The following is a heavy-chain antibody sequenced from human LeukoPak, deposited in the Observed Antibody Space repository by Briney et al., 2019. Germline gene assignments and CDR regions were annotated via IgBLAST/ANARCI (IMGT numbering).Heavy chain of an antibody. CDR1: GFTLTNYA. D-gene: IGHD1-20*01. CDR3: AKDRRITAPLFDY. V-gene: IGHV3-23*01. CDR2: ISGGGGST. Sequence: GGSLRLSCAASGFTLTNYAMSWVRQAPGKGLEWVSTISGGGGSTFYADSVKGRFTISRDNSKNTLSLQMNSLRAEDTAVYYCAKDRRITAPLFDYWGQGTLVTVSS. J-gene: IGHJ4*02.